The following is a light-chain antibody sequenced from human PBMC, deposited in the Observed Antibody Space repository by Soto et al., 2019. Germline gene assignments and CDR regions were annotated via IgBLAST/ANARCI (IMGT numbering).Light chain of an antibody. J-gene: IGKJ1*01. Sequence: DIPMTQSPSTLSAAVGDRVTITCGASQTISNWVAWYQQKPGKAPKLLIYNASSLKSGVPSRLSGSGFGTEFTLTIRSLQPDDSATYYCQNYNQYSRTFGQGTKVDIK. CDR1: QTISNW. V-gene: IGKV1-5*01. CDR2: NAS. CDR3: QNYNQYSRT.